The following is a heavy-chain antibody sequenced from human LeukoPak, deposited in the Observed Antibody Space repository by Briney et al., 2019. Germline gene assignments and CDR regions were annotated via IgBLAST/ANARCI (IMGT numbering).Heavy chain of an antibody. J-gene: IGHJ4*02. CDR1: GFTFSSYA. Sequence: TGGSLRLSCAASGFTFSSYAMNWVRQAPGKGLEWVSSISGSSSYIYYADSVKGRFTISRDNAKNSLHLRMSSLRAEDTAVYYCARDSANVVGAKSTFDYWGQGTLVTVSS. D-gene: IGHD1-26*01. CDR3: ARDSANVVGAKSTFDY. V-gene: IGHV3-21*01. CDR2: ISGSSSYI.